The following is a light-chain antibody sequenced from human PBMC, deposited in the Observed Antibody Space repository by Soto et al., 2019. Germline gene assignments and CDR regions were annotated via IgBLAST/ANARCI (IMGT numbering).Light chain of an antibody. V-gene: IGKV1-17*01. J-gene: IGKJ4*01. Sequence: DIQMTQSPSSLSASVGDRVTITCRASQGIRNDLGWFQQKPGKAPKRLIYAASSLQSGVPSRFSGSGSVTEFTLTQSPLQPEDLPPYYGLQANSYPLTVGGGTKVEIK. CDR3: LQANSYPLT. CDR2: AAS. CDR1: QGIRND.